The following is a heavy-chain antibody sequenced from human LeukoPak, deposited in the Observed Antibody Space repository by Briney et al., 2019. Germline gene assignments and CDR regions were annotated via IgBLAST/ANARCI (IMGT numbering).Heavy chain of an antibody. Sequence: GESLKISCKGSGSSFTSYWIGWVRQVPGKGLEWMGIIYPGDSDTRYSPSFQGQVTISADKSISTAYLQWSSLKASDTAMYYCARSALGPVSDYYYMDVWGKGTTVTVSS. CDR2: IYPGDSDT. CDR1: GSSFTSYW. CDR3: ARSALGPVSDYYYMDV. J-gene: IGHJ6*03. V-gene: IGHV5-51*01. D-gene: IGHD1-14*01.